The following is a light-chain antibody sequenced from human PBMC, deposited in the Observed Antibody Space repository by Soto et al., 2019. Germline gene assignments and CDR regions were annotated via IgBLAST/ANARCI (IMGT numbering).Light chain of an antibody. CDR1: QSVSSNY. J-gene: IGKJ3*01. V-gene: IGKV3D-20*02. CDR3: QQRSNWLIS. Sequence: EVVLTQSPGTLSLSPGERATLSCRASQSVSSNYVAWYQQKPGQTPRLLIYGASSRATGIPDRFSGSGSGTDFTLTISGLEPEDFAVYYCQQRSNWLISFGPGTKVDIK. CDR2: GAS.